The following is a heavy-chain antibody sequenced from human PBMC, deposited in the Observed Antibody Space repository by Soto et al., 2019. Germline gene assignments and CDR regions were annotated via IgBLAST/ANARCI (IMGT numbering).Heavy chain of an antibody. CDR1: GFTFSNYW. Sequence: GGSLRLSCAASGFTFSNYWMHWVRQAPGKGLVWVSRIKSDGSSTNYADSVKGRFTISRDNAKNTLFLQMNSLTAEDTAVYYCARSLIGNSAYWGQGTLVTVSS. V-gene: IGHV3-74*01. CDR3: ARSLIGNSAY. D-gene: IGHD1-20*01. CDR2: IKSDGSST. J-gene: IGHJ4*02.